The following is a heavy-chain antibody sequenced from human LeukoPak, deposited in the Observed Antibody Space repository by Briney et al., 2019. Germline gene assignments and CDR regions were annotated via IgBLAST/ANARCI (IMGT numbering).Heavy chain of an antibody. J-gene: IGHJ4*02. CDR3: ARGQGAHDY. Sequence: SETLSLTCAVYGGSFSGYYWSWIRQPPGKGLEWIGEINHSGSTNYNPSLKSRVTISVDTSKNQISLKLSSVTAADTAVYYCARGQGAHDYWGQGTLVTVSS. D-gene: IGHD3-16*01. CDR2: INHSGST. V-gene: IGHV4-34*01. CDR1: GGSFSGYY.